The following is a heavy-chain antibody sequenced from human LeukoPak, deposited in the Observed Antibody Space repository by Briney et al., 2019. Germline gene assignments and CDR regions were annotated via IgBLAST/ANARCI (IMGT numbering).Heavy chain of an antibody. CDR1: GYTFTSYY. CDR2: INPSGGST. Sequence: ASVKVSCKASGYTFTSYYMHWVRQAPGQGLEWMGIINPSGGSTSYAQKFQGRATMTRDTSTSTVYMELSSLRSEDTAVYYCARGALGVRGSVRGWFDPWGQGTLVTVSS. J-gene: IGHJ5*02. V-gene: IGHV1-46*01. CDR3: ARGALGVRGSVRGWFDP. D-gene: IGHD3-10*01.